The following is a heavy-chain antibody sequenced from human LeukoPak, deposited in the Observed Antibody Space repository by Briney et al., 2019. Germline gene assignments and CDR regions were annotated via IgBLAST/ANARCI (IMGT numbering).Heavy chain of an antibody. CDR1: GFNFKNYA. J-gene: IGHJ5*02. CDR2: IGGGDQSS. Sequence: GGSVRLSCATSGFNFKNYAMNWVRQAPGKGLEWVSTIGGGDQSSFYADSVKGRFTISRDNSKNTLYLQMNSLRAEDSAIYYCAKDMRSYSSSYNWFDPWGQGTLVTVSS. D-gene: IGHD6-6*01. CDR3: AKDMRSYSSSYNWFDP. V-gene: IGHV3-23*01.